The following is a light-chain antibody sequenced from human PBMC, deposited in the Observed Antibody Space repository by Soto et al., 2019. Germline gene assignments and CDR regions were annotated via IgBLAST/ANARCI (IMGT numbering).Light chain of an antibody. CDR3: LQYHTYRT. J-gene: IGKJ1*01. CDR1: ESISYW. V-gene: IGKV1-5*01. Sequence: DIQLTQSPSTLTASVGDRVTIGCRASESISYWLAWYQQKPGKAPKLLIYDASSLRSGVPSRFSGSGSGTEFTLTISTLQPDDFATYYCLQYHTYRTFGQGTKVDIK. CDR2: DAS.